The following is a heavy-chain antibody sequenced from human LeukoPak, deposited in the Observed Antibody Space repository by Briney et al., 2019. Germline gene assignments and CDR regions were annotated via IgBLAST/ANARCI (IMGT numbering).Heavy chain of an antibody. CDR1: GGSINSVGNY. D-gene: IGHD3-10*01. CDR2: IYYSGNT. J-gene: IGHJ5*02. V-gene: IGHV4-31*03. CDR3: ARVATMVRGVINWFDP. Sequence: SETLSLTCTVSGGSINSVGNYWSWVRQYPGKGLEWIGNIYYSGNTYYNPSLNSRLTISVDSSKNQFSLMLDSVTAADTAVYYCARVATMVRGVINWFDPWGQGTLVTVSS.